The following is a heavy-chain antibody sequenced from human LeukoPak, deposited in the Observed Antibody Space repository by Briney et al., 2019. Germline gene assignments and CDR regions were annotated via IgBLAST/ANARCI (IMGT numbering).Heavy chain of an antibody. CDR3: ALYYHGSDPRRAFDI. D-gene: IGHD3-10*01. Sequence: SQTLSLTCTVSGGSISSGSFYWNWIRQPAGKGLEWIGRIYTSGTTNYNPSLKSRVTISVDTSKNQLALKLNSVTAADTAVYYCALYYHGSDPRRAFDIWGQGTMVTVSS. V-gene: IGHV4-61*02. CDR1: GGSISSGSFY. CDR2: IYTSGTT. J-gene: IGHJ3*02.